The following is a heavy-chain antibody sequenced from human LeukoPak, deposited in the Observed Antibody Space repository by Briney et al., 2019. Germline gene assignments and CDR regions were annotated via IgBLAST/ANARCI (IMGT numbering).Heavy chain of an antibody. Sequence: PGGSLRLSCAASGFTFSSYAMSWVRQAPGKGLEWVSAISGSGGSTYYADSVKGRFTISRDNSKNTLYLQMNSLRAEDTAVYYCAKGGILGPYSSGWWNFDYWGQGTLVTVSS. CDR2: ISGSGGST. V-gene: IGHV3-23*01. D-gene: IGHD6-19*01. J-gene: IGHJ4*02. CDR1: GFTFSSYA. CDR3: AKGGILGPYSSGWWNFDY.